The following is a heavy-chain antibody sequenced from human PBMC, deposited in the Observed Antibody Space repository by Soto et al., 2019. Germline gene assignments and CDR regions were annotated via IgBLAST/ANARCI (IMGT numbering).Heavy chain of an antibody. J-gene: IGHJ3*02. CDR3: ARDRPGIKTYEAFDI. CDR2: MSPNTGTI. V-gene: IGHV1-8*01. Sequence: GASVKVSCKASGYTFTSYDINWVRQATGQGPEWMGWMSPNTGTIVYAQKFQGRVTMTRNTSTSTAYMTLSSLRSEDTAVYCCARDRPGIKTYEAFDIWGQGTTVTVSS. D-gene: IGHD1-20*01. CDR1: GYTFTSYD.